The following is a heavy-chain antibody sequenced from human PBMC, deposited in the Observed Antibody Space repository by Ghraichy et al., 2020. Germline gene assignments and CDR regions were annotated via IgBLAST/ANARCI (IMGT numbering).Heavy chain of an antibody. V-gene: IGHV1-2*02. CDR1: GYTLSGYY. D-gene: IGHD2-2*01. Sequence: ASVKVSCKASGYTLSGYYMHWVRQAPGQGLEWMGWINPSSGVTHSAQQFQGRVTMTRDTSMNTAYMELSRLTSDDAAIYYCARTRYCSSSSSPVIDYWGQGMLVTVS. J-gene: IGHJ4*02. CDR3: ARTRYCSSSSSPVIDY. CDR2: INPSSGVT.